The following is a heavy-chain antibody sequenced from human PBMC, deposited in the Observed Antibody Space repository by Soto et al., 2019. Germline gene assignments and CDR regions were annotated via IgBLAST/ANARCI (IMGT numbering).Heavy chain of an antibody. CDR2: IYYSGST. Sequence: SETLSLTCTVSGGSISSSYYYWGWIRQHPGKGLEWIGYIYYSGSTYYNPSLKSRVTISVDTSKNQFSLKLSSVTAADTAVYYCARDWFKAANNWFDPWGQGTLVTVSS. J-gene: IGHJ5*02. D-gene: IGHD2-15*01. V-gene: IGHV4-31*03. CDR1: GGSISSSYYY. CDR3: ARDWFKAANNWFDP.